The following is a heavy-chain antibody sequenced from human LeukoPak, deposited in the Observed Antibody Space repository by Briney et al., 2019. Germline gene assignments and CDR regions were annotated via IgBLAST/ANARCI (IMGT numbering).Heavy chain of an antibody. CDR2: INPNSGGT. J-gene: IGHJ4*02. V-gene: IGHV1-2*02. Sequence: ASVKVSCKASGYTFTGYYMYWVRQAPGQGLEWMGWINPNSGGTNYAQKFQGRVTMTRDTSISTAYMELRSLRSDDTAVYYCARDLGITETPYYFDYWGQGTLVTVSS. D-gene: IGHD1-20*01. CDR3: ARDLGITETPYYFDY. CDR1: GYTFTGYY.